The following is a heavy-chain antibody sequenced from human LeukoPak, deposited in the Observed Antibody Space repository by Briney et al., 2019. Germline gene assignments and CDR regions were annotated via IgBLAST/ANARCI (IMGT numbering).Heavy chain of an antibody. CDR1: GASISGSSHYF. D-gene: IGHD3-22*01. CDR3: ARVSSSGYYQRVIDY. J-gene: IGHJ4*02. Sequence: SETLSLTCTVSGASISGSSHYFWGWIRQTPGKGLEWIGSIYYSGITYYTPSLKSRVTISVDTSKNQFSLKLSSVTAADTAVYYCARVSSSGYYQRVIDYWGQGTLVTVSS. CDR2: IYYSGIT. V-gene: IGHV4-39*07.